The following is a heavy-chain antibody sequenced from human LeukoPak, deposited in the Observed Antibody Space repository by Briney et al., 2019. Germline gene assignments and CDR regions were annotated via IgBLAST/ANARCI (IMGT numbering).Heavy chain of an antibody. CDR3: AKPTYCGGDCYSPDY. Sequence: GGSLRLSCAASGFTFSSYEMNWVRQAPGKGLEWVSAISASGGSTYYADSVKGRFTISRDNSKDTLYLLMNSLRAEDTAVYYCAKPTYCGGDCYSPDYWGQGTLVTVSS. V-gene: IGHV3-23*01. CDR1: GFTFSSYE. J-gene: IGHJ4*02. CDR2: ISASGGST. D-gene: IGHD2-21*02.